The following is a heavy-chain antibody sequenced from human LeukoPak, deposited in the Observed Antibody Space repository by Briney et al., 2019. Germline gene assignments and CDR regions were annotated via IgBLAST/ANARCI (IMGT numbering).Heavy chain of an antibody. CDR2: ISGSGGST. J-gene: IGHJ5*02. D-gene: IGHD2-2*01. CDR1: GFTFSSYG. Sequence: PGGSLRLSCAASGFTFSSYGMSWVRQAPGKGLEWVSAISGSGGSTYYADSVKGRFTISRDNSKNTLYLQMNSLRAEDTAVYYCAKDRDIVVVPAAMSWFDPWGQGTLVTVSS. CDR3: AKDRDIVVVPAAMSWFDP. V-gene: IGHV3-23*01.